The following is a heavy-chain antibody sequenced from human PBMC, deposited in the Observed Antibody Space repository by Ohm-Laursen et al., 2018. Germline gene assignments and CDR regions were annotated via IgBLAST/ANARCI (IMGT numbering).Heavy chain of an antibody. J-gene: IGHJ4*02. CDR2: IYYSGST. V-gene: IGHV4-39*01. Sequence: SQTLSLTCIVSGGSISSSSYYWGWIRQPPGKGLEWIGSIYYSGSTYYNPSLKSRVTISVDTSKNQFSLKLSSVTAADTAVYYCARLMYYDFWSGYYHFDYWGQGTLVTVSS. CDR1: GGSISSSSYY. D-gene: IGHD3-3*01. CDR3: ARLMYYDFWSGYYHFDY.